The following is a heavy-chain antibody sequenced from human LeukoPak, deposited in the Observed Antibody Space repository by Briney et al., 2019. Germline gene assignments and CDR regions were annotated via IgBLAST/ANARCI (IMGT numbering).Heavy chain of an antibody. D-gene: IGHD2-21*01. V-gene: IGHV3-23*01. Sequence: AGGSLRLSCAASGFTFSSYTMSWVRQAPGKGLEWVSTITTSDGNTYYADSVKGRFTVSRDNSKNTLFLQMNSLRAEDTAVYYCITPLPYSAQGGQGTLVTVSS. CDR2: ITTSDGNT. J-gene: IGHJ4*02. CDR3: ITPLPYSAQ. CDR1: GFTFSSYT.